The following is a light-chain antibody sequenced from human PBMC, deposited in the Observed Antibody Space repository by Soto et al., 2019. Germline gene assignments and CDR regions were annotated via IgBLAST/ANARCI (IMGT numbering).Light chain of an antibody. CDR2: DAS. CDR1: QSVRSN. Sequence: IVMTQSPATLSVSPWERATLSCRASQSVRSNLAWYQQKPGQAPRLLIYDASSRATGIPDRFSGGGSGTDFTLTISRLEPEDFAVYYCQQFSSYPLTFGGGTKVDI. V-gene: IGKV3-20*01. J-gene: IGKJ4*01. CDR3: QQFSSYPLT.